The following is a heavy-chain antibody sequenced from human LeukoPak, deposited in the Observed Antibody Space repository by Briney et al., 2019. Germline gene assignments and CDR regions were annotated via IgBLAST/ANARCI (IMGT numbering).Heavy chain of an antibody. CDR2: TNPSDGTT. D-gene: IGHD4-17*01. J-gene: IGHJ4*02. CDR3: ARVYYTGDYDPMYFDY. Sequence: EASVKVSCKASGYSFTTYYIHWVRQAPGQGLEWMGVTNPSDGTTSNAQKFQGRVTITADKSTSTAYMELSSLRSEDTAVYYCARVYYTGDYDPMYFDYWGQGTLVTVSS. V-gene: IGHV1-46*01. CDR1: GYSFTTYY.